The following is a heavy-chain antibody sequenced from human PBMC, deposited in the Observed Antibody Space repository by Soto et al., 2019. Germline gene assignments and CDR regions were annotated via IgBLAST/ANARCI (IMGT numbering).Heavy chain of an antibody. J-gene: IGHJ3*02. D-gene: IGHD2-21*01. CDR1: GYTFTSYG. Sequence: SVNVSCKASGYTFTSYGISWVRQAPGQGLEWMGWISAYNGNTNYAQKLQGRVTMTTDTPTSTAYMELRSLRYDDTDVYYCERGVMSDDVFDIWGQGTMVTASS. CDR3: ERGVMSDDVFDI. CDR2: ISAYNGNT. V-gene: IGHV1-18*01.